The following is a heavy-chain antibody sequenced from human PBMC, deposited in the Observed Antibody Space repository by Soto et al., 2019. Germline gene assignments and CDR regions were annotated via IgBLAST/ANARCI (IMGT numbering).Heavy chain of an antibody. V-gene: IGHV3-13*01. CDR2: IATSGAT. CDR3: ARERDSYSDPRQEFDS. D-gene: IGHD6-13*01. Sequence: GGSLRLSCAASGFNFFSYDMHWVRQAPGKGLEWVSAIATSGATFYADSVKGRFTISRENGKNSLYLQMNSLRAEDTAVYFCARERDSYSDPRQEFDSWGQGTLVTVSS. J-gene: IGHJ4*02. CDR1: GFNFFSYD.